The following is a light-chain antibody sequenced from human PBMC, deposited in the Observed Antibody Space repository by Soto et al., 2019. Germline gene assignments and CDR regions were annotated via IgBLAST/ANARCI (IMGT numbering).Light chain of an antibody. Sequence: QSVLTQPASVSGSPGQSITISCTGTSSDVGGYDCVSWYQQHPGKAPKLMIYEVSNRPSGVSIRFSGSKSGNTASLTISGLQAEDEADYYCSSYRTSSTYVFGTGTKVTVL. J-gene: IGLJ1*01. V-gene: IGLV2-14*01. CDR1: SSDVGGYDC. CDR3: SSYRTSSTYV. CDR2: EVS.